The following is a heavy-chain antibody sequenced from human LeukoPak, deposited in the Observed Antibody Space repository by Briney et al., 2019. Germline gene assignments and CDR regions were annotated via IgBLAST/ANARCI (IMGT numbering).Heavy chain of an antibody. Sequence: GGSLRLSCAASGFTFSNYAMSWVRQAPGKGLEWVSAISGRGLTFYADSVKGRFTISRDNSKNTLYLQMNSLRAEDTAVYYCAKEGRGRYGGNNLDYWGQGTLVTVSS. CDR2: ISGRGLT. CDR3: AKEGRGRYGGNNLDY. V-gene: IGHV3-23*01. CDR1: GFTFSNYA. J-gene: IGHJ4*02. D-gene: IGHD4-23*01.